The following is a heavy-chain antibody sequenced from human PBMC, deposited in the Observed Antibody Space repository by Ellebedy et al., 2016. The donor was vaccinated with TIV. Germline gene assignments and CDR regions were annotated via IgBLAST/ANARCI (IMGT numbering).Heavy chain of an antibody. CDR3: ARESSGWYNSVYYYYYGMDV. CDR1: GGSISSSSYY. CDR2: LYYSGST. V-gene: IGHV4-39*01. D-gene: IGHD6-19*01. Sequence: MPSETLSLTCTVSGGSISSSSYYWGWIRQPPGKGLEWIGQLYYSGSTYYNPSLKSRVTISLDTSKNQFSLKLSSVTAADTAVYYCARESSGWYNSVYYYYYGMDVWGQGTTVTVS. J-gene: IGHJ6*02.